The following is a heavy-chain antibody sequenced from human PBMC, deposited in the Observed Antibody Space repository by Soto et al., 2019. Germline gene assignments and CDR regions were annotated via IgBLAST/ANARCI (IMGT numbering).Heavy chain of an antibody. D-gene: IGHD3-10*01. CDR1: GGTFSSYT. V-gene: IGHV1-69*08. Sequence: QVQLVQSGAEVKKPGSSVKVSCKASGGTFSSYTISWVQQAPGQGLEWMGRLIPILGIAKYAQKFQSRVTITADKSTSTAYMELSRLRSEDTAVYYCARDRVGHFDYWGQGHLVTVSS. CDR3: ARDRVGHFDY. J-gene: IGHJ4*02. CDR2: LIPILGIA.